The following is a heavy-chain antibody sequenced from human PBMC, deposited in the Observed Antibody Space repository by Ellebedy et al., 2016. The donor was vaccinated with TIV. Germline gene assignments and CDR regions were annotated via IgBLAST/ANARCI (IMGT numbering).Heavy chain of an antibody. CDR3: ARVPPYYYDTAGAFDI. CDR1: GYTFTSYD. CDR2: MNPNSGNT. Sequence: ASVKVSCXASGYTFTSYDINWVRQATGQGLEWMGWMNPNSGNTGYAQKFQGRVTMTRNTSISTAYMELSSLRSEDTAVYYCARVPPYYYDTAGAFDIWGQGTMVTVSS. D-gene: IGHD3-22*01. J-gene: IGHJ3*02. V-gene: IGHV1-8*01.